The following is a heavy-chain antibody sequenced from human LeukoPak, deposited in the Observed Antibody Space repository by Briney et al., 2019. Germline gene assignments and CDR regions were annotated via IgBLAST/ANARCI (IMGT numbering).Heavy chain of an antibody. J-gene: IGHJ5*02. Sequence: SETLPLTCTVSGAAISSYYWNWIRQPPGKGLEWIGYIYCSGNTNYNPSLKSRVTISVDTSKNQFSLKLSSVTAADTAVYYCARHGFRGDGYNWAANWFDPLGQGTLVTVSS. D-gene: IGHD5-24*01. V-gene: IGHV4-59*08. CDR1: GAAISSYY. CDR2: IYCSGNT. CDR3: ARHGFRGDGYNWAANWFDP.